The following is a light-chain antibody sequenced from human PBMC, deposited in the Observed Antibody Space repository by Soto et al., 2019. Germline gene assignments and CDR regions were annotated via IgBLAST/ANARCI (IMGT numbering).Light chain of an antibody. Sequence: DIQMTQSPSSLSASVGDRVTITCQASQDISNYLNWYQQKPGKAPKLLIYDVFNLETGVPSRFSGSGSVTHFTFTISSLQPEDVATYYCQQYESLPTFGGGTKVDI. CDR1: QDISNY. V-gene: IGKV1-33*01. CDR2: DVF. J-gene: IGKJ4*01. CDR3: QQYESLPT.